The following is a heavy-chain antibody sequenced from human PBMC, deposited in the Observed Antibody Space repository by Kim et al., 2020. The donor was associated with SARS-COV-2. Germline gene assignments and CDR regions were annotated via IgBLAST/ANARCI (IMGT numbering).Heavy chain of an antibody. Sequence: SETLSLTCTVSGDSINSSSYYWGWIRQPPGKGLEWLGSPYYSGSTYYNPSLRSRVTVSVDTSKNQFSLNLNSVTAADTAVYYCARHPVDTGMPGFDRWGQGALAILSS. CDR2: PYYSGST. CDR3: ARHPVDTGMPGFDR. J-gene: IGHJ4*02. D-gene: IGHD5-18*01. V-gene: IGHV4-39*01. CDR1: GDSINSSSYY.